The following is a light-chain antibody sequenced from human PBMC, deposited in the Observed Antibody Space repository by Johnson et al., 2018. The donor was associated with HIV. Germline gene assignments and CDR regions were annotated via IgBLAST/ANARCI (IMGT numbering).Light chain of an antibody. CDR2: DNN. Sequence: SVLTQPPSVSAAPGQKVTISCSGSSSNIGNNYVSWYQQLPGIAPKLLIYDNNKRPSGIPDRFSGSKSGTSATLGITGLWPEDEADYYCLAWDSSLSAGVFGTVAKVTVL. CDR3: LAWDSSLSAGV. CDR1: SSNIGNNY. V-gene: IGLV1-51*01. J-gene: IGLJ1*01.